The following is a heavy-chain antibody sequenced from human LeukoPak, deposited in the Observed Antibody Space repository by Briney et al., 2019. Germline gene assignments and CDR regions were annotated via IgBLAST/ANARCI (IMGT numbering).Heavy chain of an antibody. D-gene: IGHD3-16*02. J-gene: IGHJ5*02. V-gene: IGHV1-8*01. CDR1: GYTFTSYD. CDR3: ARSNYDYVWGSYRYTKNWFDP. CDR2: MNPNSGNT. Sequence: ASVKDSCKASGYTFTSYDINWVRQATGQGLEWMGWMNPNSGNTGYAQKFQGRVTMTRNTSISTAYMELSSLRSEDTAVYYCARSNYDYVWGSYRYTKNWFDPWGQGTLVTVSS.